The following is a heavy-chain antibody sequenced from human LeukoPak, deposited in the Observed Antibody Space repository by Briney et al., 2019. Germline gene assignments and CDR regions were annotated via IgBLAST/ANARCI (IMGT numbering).Heavy chain of an antibody. V-gene: IGHV4-34*01. J-gene: IGHJ5*02. CDR1: GGSFSGYY. Sequence: SETLSLTCAVYGGSFSGYYWSWIRQPPGKGLEWIGEINHSGSTNYNPSLKSRVTISVDTSKNQFSLKLSSVTAADTAVYYCARVGPLRYFDWLFGPRWFDPWGQGTLVTVSS. D-gene: IGHD3-9*01. CDR3: ARVGPLRYFDWLFGPRWFDP. CDR2: INHSGST.